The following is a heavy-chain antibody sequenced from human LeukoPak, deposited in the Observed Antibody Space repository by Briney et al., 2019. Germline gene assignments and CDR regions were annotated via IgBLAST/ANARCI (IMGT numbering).Heavy chain of an antibody. V-gene: IGHV3-21*01. CDR3: ARGFSHGVLDY. D-gene: IGHD1-1*01. CDR1: GFTFSSYW. J-gene: IGHJ4*02. Sequence: GGSLRLSCAASGFTFSSYWMTWVRQAPGKGLEWVSSITSSSSYIYYADSVKGRFTISRDNAKNSLYLQMNSLRAEDTAVYYCARGFSHGVLDYWGQGTLVTVSS. CDR2: ITSSSSYI.